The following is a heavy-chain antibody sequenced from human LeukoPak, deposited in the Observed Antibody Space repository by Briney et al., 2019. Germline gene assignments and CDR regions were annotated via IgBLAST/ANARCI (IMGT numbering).Heavy chain of an antibody. CDR1: GFTFSSYG. D-gene: IGHD3-10*01. J-gene: IGHJ6*03. Sequence: GGSLRLSCAASGFTFSSYGMHWVRQAPGKGLEWVAFIRYDGSNKYYADSVKGRFTISRDNSKNTLYLQMNSLRAEDTAVYYCAKTMGDPRSGRGSYYYYYMDVWGKGTTVTVSS. CDR2: IRYDGSNK. V-gene: IGHV3-30*02. CDR3: AKTMGDPRSGRGSYYYYYMDV.